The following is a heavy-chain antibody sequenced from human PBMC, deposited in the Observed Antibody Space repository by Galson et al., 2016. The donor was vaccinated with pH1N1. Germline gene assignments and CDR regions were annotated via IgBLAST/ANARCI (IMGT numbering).Heavy chain of an antibody. D-gene: IGHD3-10*01. CDR2: IYTSGST. V-gene: IGHV4-61*09. Sequence: TLSLTCTVSGGSISSSSYYWSWIRQPAGKGLEWIGYIYTSGSTNYNPSLKSRVTISVDTSKNQFSLKLSSVTAADTAVYYCARDRRVREWGADTFDIWGQGTMVTVSS. J-gene: IGHJ3*02. CDR3: ARDRRVREWGADTFDI. CDR1: GGSISSSSYY.